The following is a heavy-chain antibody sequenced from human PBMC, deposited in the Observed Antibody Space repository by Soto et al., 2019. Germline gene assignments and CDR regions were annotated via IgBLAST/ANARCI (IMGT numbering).Heavy chain of an antibody. CDR2: IWYDGSEK. V-gene: IGHV3-33*01. CDR1: GFTFSSYV. CDR3: ARGGEGSCYDY. J-gene: IGHJ4*02. D-gene: IGHD2-15*01. Sequence: QVQLVESGGGVVQPGRSLRLSCAATGFTFSSYVMHWVRQAPGEGLEWVAVIWYDGSEKYYADSVKGRFTISRDNSKNTLYVQMTSLRAEDTAVYYCARGGEGSCYDYWGQGTLVTVSS.